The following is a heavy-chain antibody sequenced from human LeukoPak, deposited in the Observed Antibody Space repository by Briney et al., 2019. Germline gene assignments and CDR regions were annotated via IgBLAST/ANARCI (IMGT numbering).Heavy chain of an antibody. Sequence: SVKVSCKASGYTFTNFDINWVRQAPGQGLEWMGGIIPIFGTANYAQKFQGRVTITADESTSTAYMELSSLRSEDTAAYYCARGVEDCSSTSCYLGLRYYYYYMDAWGKGTTVTISS. D-gene: IGHD2-2*01. V-gene: IGHV1-69*13. CDR2: IIPIFGTA. J-gene: IGHJ6*03. CDR1: GYTFTNFD. CDR3: ARGVEDCSSTSCYLGLRYYYYYMDA.